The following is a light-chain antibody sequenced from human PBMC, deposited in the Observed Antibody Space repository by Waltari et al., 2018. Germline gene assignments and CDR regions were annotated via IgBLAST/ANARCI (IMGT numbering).Light chain of an antibody. V-gene: IGKV1-33*01. CDR1: QDITNY. CDR2: DAS. Sequence: DIKMTQSPSSLSASVGDRVTLTCQASQDITNYLNWYQQKPGKAPKLLIYDASNLGTGVPSRFSGSGSGTDFTFTISSLQPEDIATYYCQQYDNLPLTFGGGTKVEIK. J-gene: IGKJ4*01. CDR3: QQYDNLPLT.